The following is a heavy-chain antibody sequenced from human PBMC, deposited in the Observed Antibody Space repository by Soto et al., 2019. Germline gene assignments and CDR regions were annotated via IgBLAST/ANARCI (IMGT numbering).Heavy chain of an antibody. CDR2: INPSGGSA. CDR1: GYTFASYY. V-gene: IGHV1-46*01. D-gene: IGHD2-21*02. Sequence: ASVKVSCKASGYTFASYYRHWVRQAPGQGLEWMGIINPSGGSASYAQKFQGRVTMTRDTSTSTVYMELSSLRSEDTAVYYCARGCGGDCYPTTAFDIWGQGTMVTVSS. J-gene: IGHJ3*02. CDR3: ARGCGGDCYPTTAFDI.